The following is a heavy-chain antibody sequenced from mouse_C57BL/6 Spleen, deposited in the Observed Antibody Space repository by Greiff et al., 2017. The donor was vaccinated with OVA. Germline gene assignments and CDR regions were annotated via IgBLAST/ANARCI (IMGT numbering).Heavy chain of an antibody. Sequence: EVQRVESGGGLVKPGGSLKLSCAASGFTFSDYGMHWVRQAPEKGLEWVAYISSGSSPIYYADTVRGRFTISRDNAKNTLFLQMTSLRSEDTAMYYCARPDGYYEAWFAYWGQGTLVTVSA. CDR3: ARPDGYYEAWFAY. CDR1: GFTFSDYG. V-gene: IGHV5-17*01. CDR2: ISSGSSPI. J-gene: IGHJ3*01. D-gene: IGHD2-3*01.